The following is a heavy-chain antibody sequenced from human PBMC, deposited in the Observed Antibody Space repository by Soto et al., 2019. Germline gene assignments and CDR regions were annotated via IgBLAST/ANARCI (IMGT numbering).Heavy chain of an antibody. J-gene: IGHJ5*02. V-gene: IGHV5-51*01. CDR2: IYPGDSDT. D-gene: IGHD2-15*01. CDR3: ARLGPRVRAAERVSNWFDP. Sequence: GESLKISCKGSGYSFTSYWIGWVRQMPGKGLEWIGIIYPGDSDTRYSPSFQGQVTISADKSISTAYLQWSSLKASDTAMYYCARLGPRVRAAERVSNWFDPWGQGTLVTVSS. CDR1: GYSFTSYW.